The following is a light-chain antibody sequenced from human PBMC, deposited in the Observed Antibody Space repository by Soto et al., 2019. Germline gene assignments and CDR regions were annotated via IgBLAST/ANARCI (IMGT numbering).Light chain of an antibody. Sequence: IQLTQSPSSLFTAVRDRVTVTCRASQGVSSYLAWYQQKPGKAPKLLIYAASTLQSGVPSRFSGSGSGTDFTLTISSLQPEDFATYYCQQFKSYPLTFGGGTKVDIK. V-gene: IGKV1-9*01. CDR2: AAS. CDR1: QGVSSY. J-gene: IGKJ4*01. CDR3: QQFKSYPLT.